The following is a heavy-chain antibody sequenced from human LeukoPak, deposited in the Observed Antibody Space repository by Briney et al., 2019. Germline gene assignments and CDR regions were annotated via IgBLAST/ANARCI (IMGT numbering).Heavy chain of an antibody. CDR1: GYSIKSVYY. CDR2: IFQSGST. D-gene: IGHD1-1*01. Sequence: PSETLSLTCAVSGYSIKSVYYWGWIRQPPGKGLEWIGSIFQSGSTYYNPSLKSRVTISVDTSKDRFSLNLNSVTAADTAVYFCARQTERRGAFDMWGQGTMVNVSS. J-gene: IGHJ3*02. V-gene: IGHV4-38-2*01. CDR3: ARQTERRGAFDM.